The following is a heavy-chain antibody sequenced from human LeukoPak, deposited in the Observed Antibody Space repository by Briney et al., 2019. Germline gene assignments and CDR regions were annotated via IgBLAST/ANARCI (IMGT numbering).Heavy chain of an antibody. J-gene: IGHJ4*02. V-gene: IGHV4-39*01. CDR2: IYYSGSA. D-gene: IGHD4-17*01. Sequence: SETLSLTCTLSNGSLSSYYWSWIRQPPGQGLEWIGSIYYSGSAYYTPSLQSRVTISIDTSKNQFSLKLTSVTAADSSVYYCARRGRYGETYFDYWGQGTLVTVSS. CDR1: NGSLSSYY. CDR3: ARRGRYGETYFDY.